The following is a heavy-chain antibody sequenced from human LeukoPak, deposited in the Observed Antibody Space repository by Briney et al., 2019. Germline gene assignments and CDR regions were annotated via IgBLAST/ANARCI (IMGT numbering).Heavy chain of an antibody. V-gene: IGHV1-69*01. CDR1: GGTFSSYA. D-gene: IGHD1-1*01. CDR2: IIPIFGTA. J-gene: IGHJ3*02. CDR3: ARQTGPRDAFDI. Sequence: ASVKVSCKASGGTFSSYAISWVRQAPGQGLEWMGGIIPIFGTANYAQKFQGRVTITADESTSTAYMELSSLRSEDTAVYYCARQTGPRDAFDIWGQGTMVTVSS.